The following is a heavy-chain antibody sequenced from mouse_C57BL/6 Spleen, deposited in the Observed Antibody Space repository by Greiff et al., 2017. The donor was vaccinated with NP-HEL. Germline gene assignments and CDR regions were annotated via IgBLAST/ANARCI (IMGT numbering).Heavy chain of an antibody. CDR2: INPSTGGT. CDR3: ARVDDYEFYFDY. V-gene: IGHV1-42*01. D-gene: IGHD2-4*01. J-gene: IGHJ2*01. Sequence: VQLKESGPELVKPGASVKISCKASGYSFTGYYMNWVKQSPEKSLEWIGEINPSTGGTTYNQKFKAKATLTVDKSSSTAYMQLKSLTSEDSAVYYCARVDDYEFYFDYWGQGTTLTVSS. CDR1: GYSFTGYY.